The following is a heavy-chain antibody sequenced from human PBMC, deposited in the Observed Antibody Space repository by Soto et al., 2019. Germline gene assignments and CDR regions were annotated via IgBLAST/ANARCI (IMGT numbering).Heavy chain of an antibody. D-gene: IGHD2-8*02. Sequence: QVQLVQSGAAVKKPGASVKVSCKASGYTFTRYAMHWVRQAPGQRLEWMGWINAGNGNTKYSQKFQGRVTIIRDTSASTAYMGLSSLRSEDTAVYYCARGGGVGFGDYTTGGMDVWGQGTTVTVSS. CDR1: GYTFTRYA. CDR3: ARGGGVGFGDYTTGGMDV. V-gene: IGHV1-3*01. J-gene: IGHJ6*02. CDR2: INAGNGNT.